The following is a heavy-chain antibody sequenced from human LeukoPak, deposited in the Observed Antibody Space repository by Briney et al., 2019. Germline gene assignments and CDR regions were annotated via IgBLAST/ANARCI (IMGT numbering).Heavy chain of an antibody. CDR3: ARSPVYYDSSGYLNWFDP. D-gene: IGHD3-22*01. Sequence: GGSLRLSCAASGFTFSSYSMNWVRQAPGEGLEWVSSISSSSYIYYADSVKGRFTISRDNAKNSLYLQMNSLRAEDTAVYYCARSPVYYDSSGYLNWFDPWGQGTLVTVSS. CDR1: GFTFSSYS. V-gene: IGHV3-21*01. CDR2: ISSSSYI. J-gene: IGHJ5*02.